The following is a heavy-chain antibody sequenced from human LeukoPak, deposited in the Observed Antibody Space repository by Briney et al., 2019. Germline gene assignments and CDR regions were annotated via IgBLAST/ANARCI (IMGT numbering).Heavy chain of an antibody. V-gene: IGHV4-38-2*02. CDR3: ASAVLDYYDLGGAFDI. CDR2: IYHSGST. Sequence: SETLSLTCTVSGYSISSGYYWGWIRQPPGKGLEWIGSIYHSGSTYYNPSLKSRVTISVDTSKNQFSLKLSSVTAADTAVYYCASAVLDYYDLGGAFDIWGQGTMVTVSS. J-gene: IGHJ3*02. CDR1: GYSISSGYY. D-gene: IGHD3-22*01.